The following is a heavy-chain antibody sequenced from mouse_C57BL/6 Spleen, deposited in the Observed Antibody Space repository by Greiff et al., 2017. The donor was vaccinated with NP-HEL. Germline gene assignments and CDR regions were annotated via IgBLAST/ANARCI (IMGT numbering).Heavy chain of an antibody. CDR1: GYTFTSYW. Sequence: QVQLQQPGAELVKPGASVKLSCKASGYTFTSYWMQWVKQRPGQGLEWIGEIDPSDSYTNYNQKFKGKATLTVDTSSSTAYMQLSSLTSEDSAVYYCARYLTTVVATEGFDYWGQGTTLTVSS. CDR3: ARYLTTVVATEGFDY. J-gene: IGHJ2*01. V-gene: IGHV1-50*01. D-gene: IGHD1-1*01. CDR2: IDPSDSYT.